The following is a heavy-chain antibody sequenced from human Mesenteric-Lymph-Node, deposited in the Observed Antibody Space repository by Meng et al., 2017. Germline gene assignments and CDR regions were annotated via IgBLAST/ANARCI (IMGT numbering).Heavy chain of an antibody. Sequence: RPHSGPGLVKPSHSLSLTCTVSGGSISSGDYCWSWIRQTPGNGLEWIGYIYYSGRTYYNPSLKSRVTISVDTSKNQFSWKLSAVTAADTAVYYCARGPTTYFDYWGQGTLVTVSS. D-gene: IGHD4-17*01. CDR1: GGSISSGDYC. CDR3: ARGPTTYFDY. J-gene: IGHJ4*02. V-gene: IGHV4-30-4*01. CDR2: IYYSGRT.